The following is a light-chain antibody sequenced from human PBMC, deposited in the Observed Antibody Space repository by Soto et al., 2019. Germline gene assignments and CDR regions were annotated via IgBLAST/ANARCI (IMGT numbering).Light chain of an antibody. CDR1: SSDVGGYNY. V-gene: IGLV2-8*01. CDR2: EVS. J-gene: IGLJ2*01. CDR3: SSYAGSNNYVV. Sequence: QSVLTQPPSASGSPGQSVTISCTGTSSDVGGYNYVSWYQQHPGKAPKLMIYEVSKRPSGVPDRFSGSKSGNTASLTVSGLHAEYEADYYCSSYAGSNNYVVFGGGTKLTVL.